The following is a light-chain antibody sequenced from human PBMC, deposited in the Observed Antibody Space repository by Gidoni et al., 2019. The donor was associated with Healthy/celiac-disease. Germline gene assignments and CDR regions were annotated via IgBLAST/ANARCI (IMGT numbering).Light chain of an antibody. CDR2: DAS. J-gene: IGKJ2*01. Sequence: DLQLTQSPFSLSASVGDRVTITCQASQNIRNYLHWYQQKPGKAPKLLIYDASNLETGVPSRFSGSGSGTDFTFTISSLQPEDIATYYCQQYDNLPRAFGQGTKVEIK. CDR3: QQYDNLPRA. CDR1: QNIRNY. V-gene: IGKV1-33*01.